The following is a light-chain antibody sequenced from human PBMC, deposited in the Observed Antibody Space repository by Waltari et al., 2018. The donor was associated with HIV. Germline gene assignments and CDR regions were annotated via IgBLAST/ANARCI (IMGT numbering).Light chain of an antibody. J-gene: IGLJ3*02. CDR2: EAT. V-gene: IGLV2-14*01. CDR1: NSDIGGYAY. Sequence: QSALTQPASVSGSPGQSITISCSGTNSDIGGYAYVYWYQQIPSGAPKLILYEATNRPSGVSNRFSGPKSGNTASLTISWLQSEDEAVYYCSSYSSGTTLWLFGGGTQLTVL. CDR3: SSYSSGTTLWL.